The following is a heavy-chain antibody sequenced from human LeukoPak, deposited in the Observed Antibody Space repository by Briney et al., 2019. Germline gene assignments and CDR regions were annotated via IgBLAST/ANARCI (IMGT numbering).Heavy chain of an antibody. Sequence: PSETLSPTCTVSGGSISSSSYCWGWIRQPPGKGLEWIGSISYSGSTYYNPSLKSRVTISVDTSKNQFSLKLSSVTAADTAVYYCARRPEQWLSNWFDPWGQGTLVTVSS. CDR1: GGSISSSSYC. J-gene: IGHJ5*02. CDR2: ISYSGST. V-gene: IGHV4-39*01. CDR3: ARRPEQWLSNWFDP. D-gene: IGHD6-19*01.